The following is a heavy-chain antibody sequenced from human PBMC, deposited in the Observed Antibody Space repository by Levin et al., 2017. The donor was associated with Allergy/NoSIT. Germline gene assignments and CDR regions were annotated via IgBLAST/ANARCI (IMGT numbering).Heavy chain of an antibody. CDR2: IKEDGSET. CDR3: ARTDIEVIAFDS. D-gene: IGHD5-12*01. Sequence: SGGSLRLSCAASGFTFKNFWMSWVRQAPGKGLEWVANIKEDGSETYYAGSVGGRFTVSRDDAENSVYLQINTLRAEDTAVYYCARTDIEVIAFDSWGQGALVTVSS. V-gene: IGHV3-7*01. J-gene: IGHJ4*02. CDR1: GFTFKNFW.